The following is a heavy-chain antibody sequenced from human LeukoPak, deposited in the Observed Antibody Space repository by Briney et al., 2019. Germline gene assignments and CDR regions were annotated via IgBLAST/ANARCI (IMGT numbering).Heavy chain of an antibody. CDR2: INWNGGST. D-gene: IGHD2-15*01. CDR3: AKEMVATPYFDY. CDR1: GFTFDDYG. J-gene: IGHJ4*02. Sequence: PGGSLRLSCAASGFTFDDYGMSWVRQAPGKGLEWVSGINWNGGSTGYADSVKGRFTIARDNAKNSLYLQMNSLRAEDTAVYYCAKEMVATPYFDYWGQGTLVTVSS. V-gene: IGHV3-20*04.